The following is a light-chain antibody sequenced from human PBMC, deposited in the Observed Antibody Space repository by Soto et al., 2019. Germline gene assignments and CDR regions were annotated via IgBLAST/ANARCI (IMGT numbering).Light chain of an antibody. Sequence: QSVLTQSPSASASLGASVKLTCTLSSGHSSYAIAWHQQQPEKGPRYLMKLNSDGSHSKGDGIPDRFSGSSSGAERYLTISSLQSEDGADYDCQTGGTGMVFGGGTKLTVL. CDR3: QTGGTGMV. CDR1: SGHSSYA. CDR2: LNSDGSH. J-gene: IGLJ2*01. V-gene: IGLV4-69*01.